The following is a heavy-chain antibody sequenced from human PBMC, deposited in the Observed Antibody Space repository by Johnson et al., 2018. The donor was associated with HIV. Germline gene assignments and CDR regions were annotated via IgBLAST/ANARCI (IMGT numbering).Heavy chain of an antibody. CDR1: RFTFDDYA. V-gene: IGHV3-43D*03. Sequence: VQLVESGGVVVQPGGSLRLSCETSRFTFDDYAMHWVRQAPGKGLEWVSLINWEGDRTYYGDSVKGRFTISRDNSKNSLYLQMNSLRPEDTGLYYFPKDIASGYTNGGTLDIWGQGTMVTVSS. CDR3: PKDIASGYTNGGTLDI. J-gene: IGHJ3*02. CDR2: INWEGDRT. D-gene: IGHD6-19*01.